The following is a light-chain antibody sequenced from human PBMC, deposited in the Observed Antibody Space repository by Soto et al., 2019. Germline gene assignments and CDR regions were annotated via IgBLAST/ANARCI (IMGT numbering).Light chain of an antibody. Sequence: EIVLTQSPATLSLSPGERATLSCRASQSVSSYLVWFQQNPGQTPRLLIYDASKRATGIPARFSGSGSGTDFTLTVSSLEPEDFAVYYCQQRSSWPLTFGGGTKVEIK. CDR3: QQRSSWPLT. CDR2: DAS. V-gene: IGKV3-11*01. CDR1: QSVSSY. J-gene: IGKJ4*01.